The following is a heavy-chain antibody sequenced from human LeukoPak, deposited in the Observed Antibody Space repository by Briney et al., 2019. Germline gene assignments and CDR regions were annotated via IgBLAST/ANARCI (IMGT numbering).Heavy chain of an antibody. CDR2: IYNIGST. CDR3: ARVGTSIAALGRFDP. Sequence: SQTLSLTCTVSGGSISSGSYYWSWIRQPAGKGLEWIGYIYNIGSTNYNPSLKSRATISVDTSKNQFSLKLSSVTAADTAVYYCARVGTSIAALGRFDPWGQGTLVTVSS. J-gene: IGHJ5*02. CDR1: GGSISSGSYY. D-gene: IGHD6-6*01. V-gene: IGHV4-61*09.